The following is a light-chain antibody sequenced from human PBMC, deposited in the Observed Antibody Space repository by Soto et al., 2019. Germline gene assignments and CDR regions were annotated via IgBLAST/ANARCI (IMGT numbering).Light chain of an antibody. CDR3: QQRTNWPFSA. Sequence: EIVLTQSPATLSLSPGERATLSCRASQSVSSYLAWYQQKPGQAPRLLNYDASIRATGIPATFRGSGSGTDSTFSISSLEPEDFAGYYCQQRTNWPFSAFGGGTKVEIK. CDR2: DAS. CDR1: QSVSSY. V-gene: IGKV3-11*01. J-gene: IGKJ4*01.